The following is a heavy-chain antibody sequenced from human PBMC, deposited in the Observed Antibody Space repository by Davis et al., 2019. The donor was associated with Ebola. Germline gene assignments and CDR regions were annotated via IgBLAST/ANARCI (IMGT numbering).Heavy chain of an antibody. CDR2: IKQDGSEK. J-gene: IGHJ4*02. V-gene: IGHV3-7*03. CDR3: AKGTLWFGELSTYYFDY. Sequence: GESLKISCAASGFTFSSYWMSWVRQAPGKGLEWVANIKQDGSEKYYVDSVKGRFTISRDNAKNSLYLQTNSLRAEDTAVYYCAKGTLWFGELSTYYFDYWGQGTLVTVSS. D-gene: IGHD3-10*01. CDR1: GFTFSSYW.